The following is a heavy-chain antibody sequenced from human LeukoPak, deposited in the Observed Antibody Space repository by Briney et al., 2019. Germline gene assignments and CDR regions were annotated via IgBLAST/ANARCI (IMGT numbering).Heavy chain of an antibody. CDR1: GYTFSSYW. CDR2: IYPGDSDT. Sequence: RGESLKISCKGSGYTFSSYWIGWVRQTPGKGLEWMGIIYPGDSDTRYSPSLQGQVTISVDTSIGTAYLQWGSLKASDTAIYYCARQNDFRLDYWGQGTLVTVSS. D-gene: IGHD3-3*01. V-gene: IGHV5-51*01. CDR3: ARQNDFRLDY. J-gene: IGHJ4*02.